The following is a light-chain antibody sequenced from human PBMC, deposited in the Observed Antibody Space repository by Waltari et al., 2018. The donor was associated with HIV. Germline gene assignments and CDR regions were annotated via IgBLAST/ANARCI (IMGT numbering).Light chain of an antibody. CDR2: GNS. CDR3: QSYDSSLSVVV. Sequence: QSVLTQPPSVSGAPGQRVTISCPGSSSHIGAGYDVHWYQHLPGTAPKLLIYGNSNRPSGVPDRFSGSKSGTSASLAITGLQAEDESDYYCQSYDSSLSVVVFGGGTKLTVL. J-gene: IGLJ2*01. CDR1: SSHIGAGYD. V-gene: IGLV1-40*01.